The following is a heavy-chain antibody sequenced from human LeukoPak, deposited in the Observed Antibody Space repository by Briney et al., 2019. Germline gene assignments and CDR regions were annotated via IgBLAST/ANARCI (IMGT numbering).Heavy chain of an antibody. CDR2: IIPIFGTA. J-gene: IGHJ4*02. D-gene: IGHD1-26*01. V-gene: IGHV1-69*05. Sequence: SVKVSCKASGGTFSSYAISWVRQAPGQGLEWMGGIIPIFGTANYAQKFQGRVTMTRNTSISTAYMELSSLRSEDTAVYYCARALGGSGDYWGQGTLVTVSS. CDR1: GGTFSSYA. CDR3: ARALGGSGDY.